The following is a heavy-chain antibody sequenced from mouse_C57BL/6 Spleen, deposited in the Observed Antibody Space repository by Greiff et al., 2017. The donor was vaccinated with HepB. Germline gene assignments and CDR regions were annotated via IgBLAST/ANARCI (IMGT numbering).Heavy chain of an antibody. CDR3: AGGAYYFDY. CDR2: INPNNGGT. V-gene: IGHV1-26*01. J-gene: IGHJ2*01. CDR1: GYTFTDYY. Sequence: EVKLQQSGPELVKPGASVKISCKASGYTFTDYYMNWVKQSHGKSLEWIGDINPNNGGTSYNQKFKGKATLTVDKSSSTAYMELRSLTSEDSAVYYCAGGAYYFDYWGQGTTLTVSS.